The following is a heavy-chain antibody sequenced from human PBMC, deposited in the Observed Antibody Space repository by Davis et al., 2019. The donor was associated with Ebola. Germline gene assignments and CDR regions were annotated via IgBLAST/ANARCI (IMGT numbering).Heavy chain of an antibody. CDR3: ARDGLEYCSSTSCYQTRPYYYYYMDV. Sequence: HSQTLSLTCAISGDSVSSNSAAWNWIRQSPSRGLEWLGRTYYRSKWYNDYAVSVKSRITINPDTSKNQFSLQLNSVTPEDTAVYYCARDGLEYCSSTSCYQTRPYYYYYMDVWGKGTTVTVSS. V-gene: IGHV6-1*01. CDR1: GDSVSSNSAA. D-gene: IGHD2-2*01. CDR2: TYYRSKWYN. J-gene: IGHJ6*03.